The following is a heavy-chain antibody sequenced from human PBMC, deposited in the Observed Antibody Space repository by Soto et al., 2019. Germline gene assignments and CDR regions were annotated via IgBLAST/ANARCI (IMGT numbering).Heavy chain of an antibody. V-gene: IGHV3-66*01. D-gene: IGHD3-10*01. J-gene: IGHJ4*02. CDR3: ARGALGYYYGSGSYDY. CDR1: GFTVSSNY. Sequence: GGSLRLSCAASGFTVSSNYMSWVRQAPGKGLEWVSVIYSGGSTYYADSVKGRFTISRDNSKNTLYLQMNSLRAADTAVYYGARGALGYYYGSGSYDYWGQGTLVTVSS. CDR2: IYSGGST.